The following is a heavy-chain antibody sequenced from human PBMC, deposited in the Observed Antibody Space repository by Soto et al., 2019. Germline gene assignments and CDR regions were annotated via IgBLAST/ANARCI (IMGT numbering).Heavy chain of an antibody. CDR3: ARDIGEMSAV. J-gene: IGHJ4*02. D-gene: IGHD3-10*01. CDR1: GFTFSNYK. V-gene: IGHV3-21*06. Sequence: PGGSLRLSCAPSGFTFSNYKMNWVRQAPGKGLEWVTAISSAGTYIYYADSLKGRFTISRDNAKNSLYLQMNSLRAEDTAVYYCARDIGEMSAVWGQGTQVTVSS. CDR2: ISSAGTYI.